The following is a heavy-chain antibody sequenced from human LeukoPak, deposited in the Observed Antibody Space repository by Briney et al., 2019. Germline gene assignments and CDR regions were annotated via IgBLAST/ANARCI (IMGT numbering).Heavy chain of an antibody. J-gene: IGHJ4*02. CDR2: NRYSGST. CDR3: ARHEAVVDTGFDF. Sequence: PSETLSLTCSVSGGSISSSRYYWDWIRQPPGKGVEWIGNNRYSGSTYYTPSLKSRVTMSVDTSKNQFSLKLSSVTATDTAVYYCARHEAVVDTGFDFWGQGTLVTVSS. CDR1: GGSISSSRYY. D-gene: IGHD2-15*01. V-gene: IGHV4-39*01.